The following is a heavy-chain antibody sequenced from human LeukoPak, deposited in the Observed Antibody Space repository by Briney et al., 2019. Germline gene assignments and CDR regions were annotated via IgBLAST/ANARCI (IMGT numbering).Heavy chain of an antibody. Sequence: SGTLSLTCAVSGGSISSSNWWSWVRQPPGKGLEWIGEIYHSGSTNYNPSLKSRVTISVDTSKNQFSLKLSSVTAADTAVYYCARGGSSSWYFSMFAFDIWGQGTMVTVSS. CDR2: IYHSGST. V-gene: IGHV4-4*02. J-gene: IGHJ3*02. D-gene: IGHD6-13*01. CDR1: GGSISSSNW. CDR3: ARGGSSSWYFSMFAFDI.